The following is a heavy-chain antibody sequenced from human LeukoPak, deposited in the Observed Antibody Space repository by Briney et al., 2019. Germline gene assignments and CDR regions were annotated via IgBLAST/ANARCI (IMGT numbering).Heavy chain of an antibody. D-gene: IGHD3-10*01. CDR3: AKDRSGGHLAYYGMDV. Sequence: YLGGSLRLSCAASGFTFSSSGMHWGRQAPGKGLEWVAVISYDGGNEYYADSVKGRITISRDNSKNTLFLQMNSLRAEDTAVYYCAKDRSGGHLAYYGMDVWGQGTTVTVSS. CDR1: GFTFSSSG. J-gene: IGHJ6*02. V-gene: IGHV3-30*18. CDR2: ISYDGGNE.